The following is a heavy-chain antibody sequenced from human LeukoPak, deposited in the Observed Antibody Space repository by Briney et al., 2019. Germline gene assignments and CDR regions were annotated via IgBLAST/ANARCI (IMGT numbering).Heavy chain of an antibody. V-gene: IGHV3-48*04. J-gene: IGHJ4*02. CDR2: ISGGSTTI. CDR1: GFTFDSYS. D-gene: IGHD3-3*01. Sequence: GGSLRLSCAASGFTFDSYSMNWVRQAPGKGLEWVSYISGGSTTIYYADSVKGRFTISRDNSKNTLYLQVNSLRVEDTAVYYCAKDRAIFGVAVDYWGQGTLVTVSS. CDR3: AKDRAIFGVAVDY.